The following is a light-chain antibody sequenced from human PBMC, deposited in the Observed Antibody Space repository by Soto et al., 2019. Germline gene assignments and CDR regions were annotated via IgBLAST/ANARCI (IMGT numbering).Light chain of an antibody. J-gene: IGLJ1*01. CDR3: CSNEGSYTPSIV. CDR2: DVM. CDR1: IRDVGGYYY. Sequence: QSVLTQPRSVSWPLGQSVPISCPGPIRDVGGYYYVSWYQQHPGKAPKVMSYDVMKRPSGVPDRFSGFKSGNTASLTISGLQAEDEADYYCCSNEGSYTPSIVFGTGTKVTVL. V-gene: IGLV2-11*01.